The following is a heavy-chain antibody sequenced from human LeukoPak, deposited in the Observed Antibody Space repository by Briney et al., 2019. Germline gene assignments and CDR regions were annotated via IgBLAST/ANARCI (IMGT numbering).Heavy chain of an antibody. Sequence: ASVKVSCKASGGTFRSNAISWVRQAPGQGLEWMGWINPNSGGTNYAQKFQGWVTMTRDTSISTAYMELSRLRSDDTAVYYCAREGSGYDLDYWGQGTLVTVSS. CDR1: GGTFRSNA. D-gene: IGHD5-12*01. CDR3: AREGSGYDLDY. J-gene: IGHJ4*02. CDR2: INPNSGGT. V-gene: IGHV1-2*04.